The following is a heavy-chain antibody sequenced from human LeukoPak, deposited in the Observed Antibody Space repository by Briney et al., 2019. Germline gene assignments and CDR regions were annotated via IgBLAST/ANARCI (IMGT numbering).Heavy chain of an antibody. D-gene: IGHD3-10*01. V-gene: IGHV3-33*07. CDR2: IWFDGSNK. Sequence: AGSLRLSCEASGRTIGLYGMFWVRQAPGKGLEWVAAIWFDGSNKYYADSVKGRFTISRDNSRNTVLLQMDSLSAEDTAVYYCAREKYEGSGSHYFALDVWGQGTMVIVSS. CDR3: AREKYEGSGSHYFALDV. J-gene: IGHJ6*02. CDR1: GRTIGLYG.